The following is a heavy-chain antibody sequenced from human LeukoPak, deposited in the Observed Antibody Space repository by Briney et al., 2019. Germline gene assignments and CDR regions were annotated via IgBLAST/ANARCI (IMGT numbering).Heavy chain of an antibody. Sequence: ASVKVSCKASGYTFTSYDINWVRQATGQGLEWMGWMNPNSGNTGYAQKFQGRVTMTRNTSISTAYMELSSLRSEDTAVYYCARGSGINYYYGMDVWGQGTTVTVSS. CDR2: MNPNSGNT. V-gene: IGHV1-8*01. CDR3: ARGSGINYYYGMDV. CDR1: GYTFTSYD. J-gene: IGHJ6*02.